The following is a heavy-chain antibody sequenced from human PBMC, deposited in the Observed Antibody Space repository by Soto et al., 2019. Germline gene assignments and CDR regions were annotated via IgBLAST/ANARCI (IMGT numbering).Heavy chain of an antibody. CDR3: ARVQPYDYGANTGWLDP. D-gene: IGHD4-17*01. Sequence: SETLSLTCTVSGGSISSGGYYWSWGRQHPGKGLEWIGYTFYSGATYYNPSLKSRTIISVDTSKNQFSLTLTSLTAADTAVYYCARVQPYDYGANTGWLDPWGQGTLVTVSS. CDR1: GGSISSGGYY. J-gene: IGHJ5*02. CDR2: TFYSGAT. V-gene: IGHV4-31*03.